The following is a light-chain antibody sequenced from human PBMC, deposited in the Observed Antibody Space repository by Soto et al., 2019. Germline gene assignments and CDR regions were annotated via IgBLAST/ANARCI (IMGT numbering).Light chain of an antibody. Sequence: DIQMTQSPSSLSASVGDRVTISCRTSQTVSNHLNWYQQKPGRAPQLLIYTASTLQSGVPSRFSGSGSGTDFTLTISSLQTEDFATYYCEQSYIVPRTFGQGTKV. CDR1: QTVSNH. J-gene: IGKJ1*01. CDR3: EQSYIVPRT. V-gene: IGKV1-39*01. CDR2: TAS.